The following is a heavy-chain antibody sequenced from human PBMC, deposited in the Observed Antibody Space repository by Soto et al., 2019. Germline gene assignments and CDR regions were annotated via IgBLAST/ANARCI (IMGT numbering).Heavy chain of an antibody. D-gene: IGHD2-15*01. Sequence: QVQLQESGPGLVRPSETLSLTCTVSGGSINPYYWTWIRQPPGKGLEWLGYIYDSGTTTNYNPSLKSRVTLSVATSKKQFSLKLSSVTAADTAVYYCARLCGSYAVPHFDYWRQGTLVTVSS. CDR3: ARLCGSYAVPHFDY. J-gene: IGHJ4*02. CDR2: IYDSGTTT. CDR1: GGSINPYY. V-gene: IGHV4-59*08.